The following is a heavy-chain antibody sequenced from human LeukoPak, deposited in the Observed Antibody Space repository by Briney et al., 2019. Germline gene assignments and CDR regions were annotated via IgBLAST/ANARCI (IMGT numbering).Heavy chain of an antibody. V-gene: IGHV4-39*01. CDR1: GDSISSSSSY. CDR3: ARRRWWFDP. J-gene: IGHJ5*02. D-gene: IGHD2-15*01. CDR2: IYYSGST. Sequence: SETLSLTCTVSGDSISSSSSYWGWIRQPPGKGLEWIGSIYYSGSTYYNTSLKSRVTISVDTSKNQFSLKLSSVTAADTAVYYCARRRWWFDPWGQGTLVTVSS.